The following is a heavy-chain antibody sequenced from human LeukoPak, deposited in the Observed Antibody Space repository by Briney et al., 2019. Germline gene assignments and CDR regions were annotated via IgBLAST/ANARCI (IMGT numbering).Heavy chain of an antibody. D-gene: IGHD3-22*01. Sequence: SVNVSRKASGGTFSSYAISWVRQAPGQGLEWMGGIIPIFGTANYAQKFQGRVTITADESTSTAYMELSSLRSEDTAVYYCAGRDSSGSILYYFDYWGQGTLVTVSS. CDR1: GGTFSSYA. V-gene: IGHV1-69*01. J-gene: IGHJ4*02. CDR3: AGRDSSGSILYYFDY. CDR2: IIPIFGTA.